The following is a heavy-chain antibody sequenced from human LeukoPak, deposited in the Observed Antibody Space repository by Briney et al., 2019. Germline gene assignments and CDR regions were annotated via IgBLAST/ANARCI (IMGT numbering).Heavy chain of an antibody. Sequence: SETLSLTCTVSGGSISSGDYYWSWIRQPPGKGLEWIGYIYYSGSTYYNPSLKSRVTISVDTSKNQFSLKLSSVTAVDTAVYYCARGVWFGEPFFDYWGQGTLVTVSS. CDR2: IYYSGST. CDR3: ARGVWFGEPFFDY. J-gene: IGHJ4*02. CDR1: GGSISSGDYY. V-gene: IGHV4-30-4*01. D-gene: IGHD3-10*01.